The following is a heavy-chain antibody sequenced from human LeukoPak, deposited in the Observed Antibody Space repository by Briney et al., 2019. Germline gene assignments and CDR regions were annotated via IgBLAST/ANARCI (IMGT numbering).Heavy chain of an antibody. CDR1: GYTFTSYG. CDR2: ISAYNGNT. V-gene: IGHV1-18*01. CDR3: ARDVDRYYDFWSGYGYGMDV. Sequence: APVKVSFKASGYTFTSYGISWVRQAPGQGLEWMGWISAYNGNTNYAQKLQGRVTMTTDTSTSTAYMELRSLRSDDTAVYYCARDVDRYYDFWSGYGYGMDVWGQGTTVTVSS. J-gene: IGHJ6*02. D-gene: IGHD3-3*01.